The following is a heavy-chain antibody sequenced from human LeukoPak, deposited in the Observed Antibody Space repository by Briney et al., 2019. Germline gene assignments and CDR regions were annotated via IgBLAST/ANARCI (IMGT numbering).Heavy chain of an antibody. CDR2: IWYDGSNK. V-gene: IGHV3-33*06. J-gene: IGHJ3*02. CDR3: AKDSPDAFDI. CDR1: GFSFSSYC. Sequence: GGSLTLSSQPSGFSFSSYCMHWVRQVPGDGREWEEVIWYDGSNKYYADSVKGRFTISRDNSKNTLYLQMNGLRAEDTAVYYCAKDSPDAFDIWGQGTMVTVSS.